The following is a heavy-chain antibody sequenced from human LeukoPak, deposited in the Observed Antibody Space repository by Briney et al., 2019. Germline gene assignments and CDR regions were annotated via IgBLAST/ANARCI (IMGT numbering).Heavy chain of an antibody. V-gene: IGHV1-24*01. J-gene: IGHJ4*02. CDR3: ATGTRDILFPY. CDR2: FALENGEM. CDR1: GYSLSELS. Sequence: ASVKVSCKVSGYSLSELSTHWRRQAPGKGLDRMEGFALENGEMVYEHKSQGTLTMTEDTPTDTAYIEQSSLRYEVTALYFFATGTRDILFPYWGQRVLVTAAS.